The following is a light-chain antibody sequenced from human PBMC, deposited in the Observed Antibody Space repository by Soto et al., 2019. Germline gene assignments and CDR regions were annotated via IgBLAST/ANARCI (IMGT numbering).Light chain of an antibody. J-gene: IGLJ2*01. CDR2: LSSDGSH. CDR3: QTWDTGARVV. Sequence: QSVLTQSPSASASLGASVKLTCTLSSGHSSYAIAWHQQQPEKGPRYLMKLSSDGSHSKGDGIPDRFSGSSSGAERYLTISSLQSEDEADYYCQTWDTGARVVFGGGTKXTV. CDR1: SGHSSYA. V-gene: IGLV4-69*01.